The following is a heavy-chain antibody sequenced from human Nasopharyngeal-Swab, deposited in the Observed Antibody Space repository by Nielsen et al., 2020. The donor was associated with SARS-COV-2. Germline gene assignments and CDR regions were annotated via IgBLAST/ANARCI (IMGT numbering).Heavy chain of an antibody. Sequence: GESLKISCEASGFTFRTYWMTWVRQAPGKGLEWVANIKQDGSEMYYVDSVKGRFTISRDNAKNSLYLQMNSLRVEDTAVYNCAREGRDGFDYWGQGTLVTVSP. CDR2: IKQDGSEM. D-gene: IGHD5-24*01. J-gene: IGHJ4*02. CDR3: AREGRDGFDY. CDR1: GFTFRTYW. V-gene: IGHV3-7*01.